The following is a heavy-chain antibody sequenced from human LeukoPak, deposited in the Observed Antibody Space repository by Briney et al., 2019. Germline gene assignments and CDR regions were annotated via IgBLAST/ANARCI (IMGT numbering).Heavy chain of an antibody. D-gene: IGHD4-23*01. CDR2: MNPNSGNT. V-gene: IGHV1-8*03. Sequence: ASVKVSCKASGYTFTSYDINWVRQATGQGLEWMGWMNPNSGNTGYAQKFQGRVTITRNTSISTAYMELSSLRSDDTAVYYCAREGGNSGPDAFDIWGQGTMVTVSS. CDR3: AREGGNSGPDAFDI. CDR1: GYTFTSYD. J-gene: IGHJ3*02.